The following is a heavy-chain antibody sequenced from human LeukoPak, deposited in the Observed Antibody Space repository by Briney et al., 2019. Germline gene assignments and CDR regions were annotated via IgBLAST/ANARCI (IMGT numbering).Heavy chain of an antibody. J-gene: IGHJ5*02. Sequence: GESLKISCKASGYIFTNYWIGWVRQMPGKGLEWMGIIYPGDSDTRYSPSFQGQVTISADKSISTAYLQWSSLKASDTAMYYCARLTTMVRGVIDWFDPWGQGTLVTVSS. CDR2: IYPGDSDT. CDR3: ARLTTMVRGVIDWFDP. V-gene: IGHV5-51*01. D-gene: IGHD3-10*01. CDR1: GYIFTNYW.